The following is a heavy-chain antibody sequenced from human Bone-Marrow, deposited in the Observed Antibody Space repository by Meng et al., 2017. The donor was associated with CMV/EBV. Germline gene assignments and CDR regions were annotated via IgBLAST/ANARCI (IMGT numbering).Heavy chain of an antibody. CDR2: IYSGGGTT. V-gene: IGHV3-23*03. J-gene: IGHJ4*02. D-gene: IGHD2-15*01. CDR1: GFTFSSYA. CDR3: VVGHGSRKVAY. Sequence: GGSLRLSCAASGFTFSSYAMSWVRQAPGKGLEWVSIIYSGGGTTYYADSVKGRFTISRDNSKNTLYLQMNSLRAEDTALCYCVVGHGSRKVAYWGQGTLVTVSS.